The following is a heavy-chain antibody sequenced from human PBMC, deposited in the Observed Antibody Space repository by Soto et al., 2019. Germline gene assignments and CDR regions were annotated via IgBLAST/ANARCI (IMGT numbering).Heavy chain of an antibody. V-gene: IGHV1-69*01. CDR1: GGTFSSYA. Sequence: QVQLVQSGAEVKKPGSSVKVSCKASGGTFSSYAISWVRQAPGQGLEWMGGIIPIFGTANYAQNFQGRVEITADESTSTAYMELSSLRSEDTAVYYCARDIRPYCSSTSCYTFDYWGQGTLVTVSS. CDR2: IIPIFGTA. CDR3: ARDIRPYCSSTSCYTFDY. J-gene: IGHJ4*02. D-gene: IGHD2-2*02.